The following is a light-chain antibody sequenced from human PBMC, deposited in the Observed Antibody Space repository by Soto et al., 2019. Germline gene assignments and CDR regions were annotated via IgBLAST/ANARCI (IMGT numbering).Light chain of an antibody. CDR2: EVS. CDR3: CSYTSSSIRV. CDR1: SNDVGGYDY. Sequence: QSALTQPASVSGSPGQSITISCAGTSNDVGGYDYVSWYQHHPGKVPKFIIYEVSKRPSGVSNRFSGSKSGDMASLTISGLQAEDEADYYCCSYTSSSIRVFGGGTKLTVL. J-gene: IGLJ3*02. V-gene: IGLV2-14*01.